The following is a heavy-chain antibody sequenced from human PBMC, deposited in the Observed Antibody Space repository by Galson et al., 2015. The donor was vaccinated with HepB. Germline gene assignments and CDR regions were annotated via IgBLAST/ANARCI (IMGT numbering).Heavy chain of an antibody. J-gene: IGHJ5*02. CDR1: GFTFSSYA. CDR2: ISGSGGST. V-gene: IGHV3-23*01. D-gene: IGHD2-2*01. CDR3: AKAALEVVPAAINWFDP. Sequence: SLRLSCAASGFTFSSYAMSWVRQAPGKGLEWVSAISGSGGSTYYADSVKGRFTISRDNSKNTLYLQMNSLRAEDTAVYYCAKAALEVVPAAINWFDPWGQGTLVTVSS.